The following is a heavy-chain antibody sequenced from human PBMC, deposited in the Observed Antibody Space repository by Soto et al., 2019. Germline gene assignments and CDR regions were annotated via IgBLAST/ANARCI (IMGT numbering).Heavy chain of an antibody. CDR1: GFTFINYA. V-gene: IGHV3-23*01. Sequence: EVQLLESGGGLVQPGGSLRLSCVGSGFTFINYAMNWVRQTPGKGLEWFSTISGGGDRTFDADTVKGRFTISRDNSKNTVNLQMNSLRADDTAVYYCARKVLGSTSRPDWWYFELWGRGTLVTVSS. CDR2: ISGGGDRT. CDR3: ARKVLGSTSRPDWWYFEL. J-gene: IGHJ2*01. D-gene: IGHD2-2*01.